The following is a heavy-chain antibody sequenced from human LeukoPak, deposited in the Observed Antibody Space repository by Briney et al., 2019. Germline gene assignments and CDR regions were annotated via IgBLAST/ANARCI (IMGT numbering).Heavy chain of an antibody. Sequence: PSETLSLTCAVYGGSFSGYYWSWIRQPPGKGLEWIGYISYSGSTNYNPSLKSRVTISVDTSKNQFSLKLSSVTAADTAVYYCARRDHSSGWFHFDYWGQGTLVTVSS. CDR2: ISYSGST. CDR1: GGSFSGYY. J-gene: IGHJ4*02. D-gene: IGHD6-19*01. CDR3: ARRDHSSGWFHFDY. V-gene: IGHV4-59*08.